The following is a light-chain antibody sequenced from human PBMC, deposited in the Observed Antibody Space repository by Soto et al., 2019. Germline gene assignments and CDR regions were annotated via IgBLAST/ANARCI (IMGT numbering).Light chain of an antibody. Sequence: EIVLTQSPGTLSLSPGERATLSCRASQTISDSYVAWYQQKPGQAPRLLIYRASRRATGIPDRFTGSGSGTDFTLTISRLEPEDLAVYYCQQYDNSVWTFGQGTKVDIK. CDR1: QTISDSY. CDR2: RAS. CDR3: QQYDNSVWT. J-gene: IGKJ1*01. V-gene: IGKV3-20*01.